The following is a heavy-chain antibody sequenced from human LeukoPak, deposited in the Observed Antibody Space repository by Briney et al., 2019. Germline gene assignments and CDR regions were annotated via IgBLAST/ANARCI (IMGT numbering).Heavy chain of an antibody. CDR2: IYHTGGS. D-gene: IGHD2-15*01. V-gene: IGHV4-39*01. J-gene: IGHJ4*02. CDR1: GGSITTGPYY. Sequence: SETLSLTCTVSGGSITTGPYYWSWIRRPPGKGLEWIATIYHTGGSYYNSSPKGRATISVDTSKSQFSLKLSSVTAADTALYYCARSLVVAATVDYWGQGTLVTVSS. CDR3: ARSLVVAATVDY.